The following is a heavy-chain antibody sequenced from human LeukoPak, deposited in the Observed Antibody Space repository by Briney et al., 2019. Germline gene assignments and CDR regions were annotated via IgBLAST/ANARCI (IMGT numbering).Heavy chain of an antibody. CDR1: GGSISSSIYY. J-gene: IGHJ4*02. Sequence: PSETRSLTCTVSGGSISSSIYYWGWIRQPPGKGLEWIGTIHYSGSTYYNPSLKSRVTISVDTSKNQFSLKLSSVTAADTAVYYCARSLKSSAPTKLGKYYFDYWGQGTLVTVSS. CDR2: IHYSGST. CDR3: ARSLKSSAPTKLGKYYFDY. D-gene: IGHD7-27*01. V-gene: IGHV4-39*01.